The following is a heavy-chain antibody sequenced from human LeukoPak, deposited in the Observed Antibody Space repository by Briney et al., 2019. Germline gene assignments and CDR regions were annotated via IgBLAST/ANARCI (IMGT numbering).Heavy chain of an antibody. CDR3: ANLPITMMVVVHGMDV. D-gene: IGHD3-22*01. J-gene: IGHJ6*02. CDR1: GFTFGDYA. Sequence: PGRSLRLSCTASGFTFGDYAMSWIRQAPGKGLEWVSAISGSGGSTYYADSVRGRFTISRDNSKNTLYLQMNSLRAEDTAVYYCANLPITMMVVVHGMDVWSQGTTVTVSS. CDR2: ISGSGGST. V-gene: IGHV3-23*01.